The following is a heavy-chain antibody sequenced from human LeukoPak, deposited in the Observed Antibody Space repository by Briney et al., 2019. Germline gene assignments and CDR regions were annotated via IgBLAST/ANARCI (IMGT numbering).Heavy chain of an antibody. V-gene: IGHV3-11*01. CDR3: ARGLDSSAYFGIHDY. CDR2: ITGGGSTK. CDR1: GFTFSDYY. Sequence: GGSLRLSCAASGFTFSDYYMSWIRLAPGKGLEWISYITGGGSTKYYTDSVKGRFTISRDNAKNSLYLQMNSLRAEDTAVYYCARGLDSSAYFGIHDYWGQGTLVTVSS. D-gene: IGHD3-22*01. J-gene: IGHJ4*02.